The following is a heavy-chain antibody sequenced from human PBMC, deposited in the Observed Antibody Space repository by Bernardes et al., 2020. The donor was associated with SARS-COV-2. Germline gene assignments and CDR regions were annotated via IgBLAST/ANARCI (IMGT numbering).Heavy chain of an antibody. CDR3: AGSSCGIDCYIGGLRSWDYGMDV. V-gene: IGHV4-39*01. Sequence: SETLSLTCTVSGASISSSNYYWGWLRQPPGKGLEWVGSIYSSGSSYYNPSLQSRVSASVDTSTNQFSLRLAFMTAADTAVYYCAGSSCGIDCYIGGLRSWDYGMDVWGRGTTVTVSS. J-gene: IGHJ6*02. CDR2: IYSSGSS. CDR1: GASISSSNYY. D-gene: IGHD2-21*02.